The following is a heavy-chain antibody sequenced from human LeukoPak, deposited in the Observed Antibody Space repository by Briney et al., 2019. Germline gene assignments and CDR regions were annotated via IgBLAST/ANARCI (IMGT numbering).Heavy chain of an antibody. Sequence: GGSLRLSCAASGFTFSSYSMNWVRQAPGKGLEWVSSISSSSSYIYYADSVKGRFTISRDNAKNSLYLQMNSLRAEDTAVYYCASLPGWRELLRVMSVDAFDIWGQGTMVTVSS. V-gene: IGHV3-21*01. J-gene: IGHJ3*02. CDR1: GFTFSSYS. CDR3: ASLPGWRELLRVMSVDAFDI. CDR2: ISSSSSYI. D-gene: IGHD1-26*01.